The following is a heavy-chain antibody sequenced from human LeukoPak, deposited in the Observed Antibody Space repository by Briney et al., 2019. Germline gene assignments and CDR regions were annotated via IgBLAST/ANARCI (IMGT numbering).Heavy chain of an antibody. CDR2: ISSSSSTI. Sequence: GGSLRLSCAASGFTFSDYYMSWIRQAPGKGLEWVSYISSSSSTIYYADSVTGRFTISRDNAKNSLYLQMNSLRAEDTAVYYCAKDLSWELPVDYWGQGTLVTVSS. J-gene: IGHJ4*02. CDR3: AKDLSWELPVDY. V-gene: IGHV3-11*04. CDR1: GFTFSDYY. D-gene: IGHD1-26*01.